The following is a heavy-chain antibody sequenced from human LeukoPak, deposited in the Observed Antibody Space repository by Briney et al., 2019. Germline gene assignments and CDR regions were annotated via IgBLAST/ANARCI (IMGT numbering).Heavy chain of an antibody. D-gene: IGHD3-10*01. CDR1: GFTFGDYA. CDR2: IRSKAYGGTT. CDR3: TRDTGSYLDSDWFDP. Sequence: GGSLRLSCTASGFTFGDYAMSWFRQAPGKGLEWVGFIRSKAYGGTTEYAASVKGRFTISRDDSKSIAYLQKNSLKTEDTAVYYCTRDTGSYLDSDWFDPWGQGTLVTVSS. V-gene: IGHV3-49*03. J-gene: IGHJ5*02.